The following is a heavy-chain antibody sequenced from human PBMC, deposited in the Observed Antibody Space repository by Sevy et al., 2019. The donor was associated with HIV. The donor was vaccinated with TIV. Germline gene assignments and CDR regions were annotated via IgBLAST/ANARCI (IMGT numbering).Heavy chain of an antibody. CDR1: GFTFSSYS. V-gene: IGHV3-48*02. J-gene: IGHJ5*02. Sequence: GGSLRLSCAASGFTFSSYSMNWVRQAPGKGLEWVSYISSSSSTIYYADSVKGRFTISRDNAKNSLYLQMNSLRDEDTAVYYCARDNSITMVRGVTHNWFDPWGQGTLVTVSS. CDR2: ISSSSSTI. D-gene: IGHD3-10*01. CDR3: ARDNSITMVRGVTHNWFDP.